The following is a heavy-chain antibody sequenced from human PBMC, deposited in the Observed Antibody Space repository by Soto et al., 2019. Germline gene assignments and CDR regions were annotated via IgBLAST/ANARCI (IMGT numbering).Heavy chain of an antibody. J-gene: IGHJ4*02. Sequence: QVQLQESGPGLVKPSETLSLTCTVSGGSISSYYWSWFRQPPGKGLEWIGYIYYSGSTNYNPALKSRVTISVDTSKNQFSLKLSSVTAADTAVYYCARYYGGYSDYWGQGTLVTVSS. CDR3: ARYYGGYSDY. CDR1: GGSISSYY. D-gene: IGHD3-10*01. CDR2: IYYSGST. V-gene: IGHV4-59*08.